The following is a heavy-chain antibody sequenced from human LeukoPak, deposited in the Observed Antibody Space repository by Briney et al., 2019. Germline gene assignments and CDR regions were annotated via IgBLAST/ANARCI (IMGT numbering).Heavy chain of an antibody. CDR1: GFTFSTSV. CDR3: AREAGGDSRMDV. CDR2: INPNSGGT. J-gene: IGHJ6*03. D-gene: IGHD1-14*01. Sequence: GASVKVSCKASGFTFSTSVMHWVRQAPGQGLEWMGWINPNSGGTNYAQKFQGRVTMTRDTSISTAYMELSRLRSDDTAVYYCAREAGGDSRMDVWGKGTTVTVSS. V-gene: IGHV1-2*02.